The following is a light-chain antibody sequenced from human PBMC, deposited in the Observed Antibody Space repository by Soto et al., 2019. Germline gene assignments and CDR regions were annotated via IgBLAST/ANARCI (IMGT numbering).Light chain of an antibody. CDR2: DAS. J-gene: IGKJ2*01. CDR1: QSVDTF. V-gene: IGKV3-11*01. CDR3: QQRSNWSQT. Sequence: TALTQKKDTLSLSPGERATLTCRASQSVDTFLAWYQQKPGQAPRLLIYDASNRATGIPARFSGSGSGTDFTLTISSLEPEDFAVYYCQQRSNWSQTFG.